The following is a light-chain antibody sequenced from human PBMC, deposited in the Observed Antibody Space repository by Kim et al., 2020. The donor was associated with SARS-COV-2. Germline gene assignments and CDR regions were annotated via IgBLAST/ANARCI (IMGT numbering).Light chain of an antibody. CDR2: EVN. CDR1: SSDVGAYNY. CDR3: NSYTKSATLV. V-gene: IGLV2-14*01. Sequence: QSALTQPASVSGSPGQSITISCTGTSSDVGAYNYVSWYQHHPGKAPKLMIYEVNNRPSGVSNRFSDSKSGNTASLTISGLQAEDEADYYCNSYTKSATLVFGGGTQLTVL. J-gene: IGLJ3*02.